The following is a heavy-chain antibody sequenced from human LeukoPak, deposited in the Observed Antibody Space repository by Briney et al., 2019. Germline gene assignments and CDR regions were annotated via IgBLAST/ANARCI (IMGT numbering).Heavy chain of an antibody. V-gene: IGHV3-7*01. CDR2: IKQDGSAE. Sequence: GGSLRLSCAASGLTFGSSWMTWVRQTPDKGLEWVASIKQDGSAEYYVDSVRGRFTISRDNAKNSVYLQMNRLRAEETAVYYCARDRGPNCLDYWGQGTLVTVSS. CDR1: GLTFGSSW. J-gene: IGHJ4*02. CDR3: ARDRGPNCLDY. D-gene: IGHD1-1*01.